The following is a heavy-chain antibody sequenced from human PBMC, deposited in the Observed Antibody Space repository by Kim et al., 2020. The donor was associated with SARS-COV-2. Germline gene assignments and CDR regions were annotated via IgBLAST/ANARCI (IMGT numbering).Heavy chain of an antibody. CDR2: INHSGSN. J-gene: IGHJ2*01. CDR1: GGSFNGYY. Sequence: SETLSLTCAVYGGSFNGYYWSWIRQPPGKGLEWIGEINHSGSNNYNPALKSRVTISVNTTKNQFSLKLSSVTAADTTVCYCARGFGLNAQSDSYYLW. D-gene: IGHD1-26*01. CDR3: ARGFGLNAQSDSYYL. V-gene: IGHV4-34*01.